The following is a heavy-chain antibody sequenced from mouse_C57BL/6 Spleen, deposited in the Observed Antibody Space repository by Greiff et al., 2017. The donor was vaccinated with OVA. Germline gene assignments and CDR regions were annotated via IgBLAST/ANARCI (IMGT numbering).Heavy chain of an antibody. CDR2: IYPGSGST. Sequence: VQLQQPGAELVKPGASVKMSCKASGYTFTSYWITWVKPRPGQGLEWIGDIYPGSGSTNYNEKFKSKATLTVDTSSSTAYMQLSSLTSEDSAVYYCAREGDYGSSPSDYWGQGTTLTVSS. CDR3: AREGDYGSSPSDY. J-gene: IGHJ2*01. V-gene: IGHV1-55*01. CDR1: GYTFTSYW. D-gene: IGHD1-1*01.